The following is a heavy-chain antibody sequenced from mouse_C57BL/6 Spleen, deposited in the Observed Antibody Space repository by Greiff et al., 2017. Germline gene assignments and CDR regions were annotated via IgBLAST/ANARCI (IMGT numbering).Heavy chain of an antibody. CDR2: IHPNSGST. D-gene: IGHD2-4*01. V-gene: IGHV1-64*01. CDR1: GYTFTSYW. CDR3: TDDDYGYCDV. J-gene: IGHJ1*03. Sequence: QVQLQQPGAELVKPGASVKLSCKASGYTFTSYWMHWVKQRPGQGLEWIGMIHPNSGSTNYNEKFKSKATLTVDKSSSTAYMQLSSLTYEGSAVYYCTDDDYGYCDVWGTGTTVTVSS.